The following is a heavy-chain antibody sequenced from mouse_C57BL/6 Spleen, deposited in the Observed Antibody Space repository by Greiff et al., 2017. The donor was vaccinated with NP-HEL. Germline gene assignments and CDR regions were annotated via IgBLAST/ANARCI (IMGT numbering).Heavy chain of an antibody. CDR2: IWRGGST. J-gene: IGHJ4*01. CDR3: AKNEGDEDAMDY. V-gene: IGHV2-5*01. CDR1: GFSLTSYG. Sequence: VKLMESGPGLVQPSQSLSITCTVSGFSLTSYGVHWVRQSPGKGLEWLGVIWRGGSTDYNAAFMSRLSITKDNSKSQVFFKMNSLQADDTAIYYCAKNEGDEDAMDYWGQGTSVTVSS.